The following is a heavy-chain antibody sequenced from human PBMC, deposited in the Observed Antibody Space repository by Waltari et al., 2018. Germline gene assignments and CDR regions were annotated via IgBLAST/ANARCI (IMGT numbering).Heavy chain of an antibody. V-gene: IGHV4-61*09. J-gene: IGHJ6*02. Sequence: QVQLQESGPGLVKPSQTLSLTCTVSGGSISSGSYYWSWIRQPAGKGLEWIGYIYTSGITNYNPSLKSRVTISVDTSKNQFSLKLSSVTAADTAVYYCARETILYYYYGMDVWGQGTTVTVSS. CDR1: GGSISSGSYY. CDR2: IYTSGIT. CDR3: ARETILYYYYGMDV. D-gene: IGHD1-1*01.